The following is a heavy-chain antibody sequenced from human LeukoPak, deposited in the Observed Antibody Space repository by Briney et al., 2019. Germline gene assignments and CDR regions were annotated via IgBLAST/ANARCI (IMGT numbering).Heavy chain of an antibody. V-gene: IGHV5-51*01. CDR2: IYPGDSDT. CDR3: ARRPDYGDYGWYFDL. Sequence: GESLKISCQGSGYSSTSYWIGWVRQMPGKGLEWMGIIYPGDSDTRYSPSFQGQVTISADKSISTAYLQWSSLKASDTAMYYCARRPDYGDYGWYFDLWGRGTLVTVSS. D-gene: IGHD4-17*01. CDR1: GYSSTSYW. J-gene: IGHJ2*01.